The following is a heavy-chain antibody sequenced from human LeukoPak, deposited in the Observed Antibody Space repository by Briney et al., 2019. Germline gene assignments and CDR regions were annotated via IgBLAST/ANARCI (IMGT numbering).Heavy chain of an antibody. CDR3: ERETVACTFDY. J-gene: IGHJ4*02. D-gene: IGHD6-19*01. V-gene: IGHV3-11*01. Sequence: GGSLRLSCAASGFTFSDYYISWIRQAPGKGLEWVSDISSSGDITFYADSVKGRFTISRDNAKKSLHLQMNSLRAEDSAVYYCERETVACTFDYWGQGTQVTVSS. CDR2: ISSSGDIT. CDR1: GFTFSDYY.